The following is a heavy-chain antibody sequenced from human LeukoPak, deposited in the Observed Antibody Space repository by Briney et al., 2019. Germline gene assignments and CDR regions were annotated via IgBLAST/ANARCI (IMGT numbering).Heavy chain of an antibody. D-gene: IGHD3-22*01. V-gene: IGHV4-61*09. CDR1: GDSINSGNNY. CDR2: IYSSGTT. J-gene: IGHJ4*02. Sequence: PSETLSLTCTVSGDSINSGNNYWSWIRQPAGKGPEWIGHIYSSGTTNYNPSLKSRVTMSVDTSKNQFSLRLTSVPAADTAVYYCARDAGSYDSSGYYSLYYSFDYWGQGTLVTVSS. CDR3: ARDAGSYDSSGYYSLYYSFDY.